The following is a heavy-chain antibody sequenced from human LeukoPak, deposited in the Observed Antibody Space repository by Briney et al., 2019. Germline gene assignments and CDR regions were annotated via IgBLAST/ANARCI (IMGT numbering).Heavy chain of an antibody. D-gene: IGHD7-27*01. CDR1: GFTFSSYA. J-gene: IGHJ3*02. CDR2: ISYDGSNK. CDR3: LTGDDAFDI. Sequence: PGGSLRLSCAASGFTFSSYAMHWVRQAPGKGREGVAVISYDGSNKYYADSVKGRFTISRDNSKNTLYLQMNSLRAEDTAVYYCLTGDDAFDIWGQGTMVTVSS. V-gene: IGHV3-30*01.